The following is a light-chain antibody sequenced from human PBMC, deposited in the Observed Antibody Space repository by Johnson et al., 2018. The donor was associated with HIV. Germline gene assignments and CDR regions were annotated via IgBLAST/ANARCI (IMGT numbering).Light chain of an antibody. V-gene: IGLV1-51*02. J-gene: IGLJ1*01. Sequence: QSILTQPPSVSAAPGQKVTISCSGSSSNIGNNYVSWYQQVPGTAPKLHIYENNKRPSGSHDRFSGSKSGTSATLGITGLQTGDEADYYCGTWDSSLSAGRYVFGTVTKVTVL. CDR1: SSNIGNNY. CDR2: ENN. CDR3: GTWDSSLSAGRYV.